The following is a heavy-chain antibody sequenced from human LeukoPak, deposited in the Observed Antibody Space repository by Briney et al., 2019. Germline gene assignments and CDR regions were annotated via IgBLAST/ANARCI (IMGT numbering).Heavy chain of an antibody. J-gene: IGHJ4*02. CDR3: AIGEYYFDY. CDR2: ISSSGRTI. CDR1: GFTFNNYQ. Sequence: GGSLRLSCAASGFTFNNYQMNWVRQAPGKGLECISYISSSGRTIYYADSLKGRFTVSRDNAKNSLYLRMNNLRAEDTAVYYCAIGEYYFDYWGQGTLVTVSS. V-gene: IGHV3-48*03.